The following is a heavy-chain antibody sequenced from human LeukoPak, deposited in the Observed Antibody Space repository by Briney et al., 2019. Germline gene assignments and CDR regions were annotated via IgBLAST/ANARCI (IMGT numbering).Heavy chain of an antibody. CDR2: ISSSSSYI. D-gene: IGHD2-2*01. Sequence: GGSLRLSCAASGFTFSSYSMNWVRQAPGKGLEWVSSISSSSSYIYYADSVKGRFTISRDNSKNTLYLQMNSLRPEDTSVYYCARSPTSWYFDYWGQGTLVTVSS. V-gene: IGHV3-21*01. CDR3: ARSPTSWYFDY. J-gene: IGHJ4*02. CDR1: GFTFSSYS.